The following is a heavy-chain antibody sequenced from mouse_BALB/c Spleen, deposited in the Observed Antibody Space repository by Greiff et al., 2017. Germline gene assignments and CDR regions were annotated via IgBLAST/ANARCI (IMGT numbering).Heavy chain of an antibody. V-gene: IGHV1S137*01. CDR2: ISTYYGDA. CDR1: GYTFTDYA. J-gene: IGHJ2*01. D-gene: IGHD1-1*01. CDR3: ARRGTVVAPFDY. Sequence: VKLVESGAELVRPGVSVKISCKGSGYTFTDYAMHWVKQSHAKSLEWIGVISTYYGDASYNQKFKGKATMTVDKSSSTAYMELARLTSEDSAIYYCARRGTVVAPFDYWGQGTTLTVSS.